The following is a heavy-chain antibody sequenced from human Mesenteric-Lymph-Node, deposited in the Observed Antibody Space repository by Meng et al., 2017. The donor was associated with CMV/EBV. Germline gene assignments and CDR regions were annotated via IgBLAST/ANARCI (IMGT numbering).Heavy chain of an antibody. CDR3: ARDHSGSYSDY. J-gene: IGHJ4*02. Sequence: ASVKVSCKASGYTFTGYFMHWVRQAPGQGLEWMGWIDLNSGVTSYAQKFQGRVTVTRDTSISTAYMEVTRLRSDDTAVYYCARDHSGSYSDYWGQGTLVTVSS. V-gene: IGHV1-2*02. CDR1: GYTFTGYF. D-gene: IGHD1-26*01. CDR2: IDLNSGVT.